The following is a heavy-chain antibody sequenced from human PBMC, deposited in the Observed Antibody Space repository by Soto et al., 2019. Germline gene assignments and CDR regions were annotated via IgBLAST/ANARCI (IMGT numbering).Heavy chain of an antibody. Sequence: GGFRRLSCAVSGFTLSTIWIHWVRQVPGKGLMWVGRIIVDGSRTNYADTVRGPFTISRDNTKSNLYLQMNSLRADDPGLYYCGNIPVRRLGSFWSGYEGLVFWGQGTLVTV. CDR2: IIVDGSRT. CDR1: GFTLSTIW. V-gene: IGHV3-74*01. CDR3: GNIPVRRLGSFWSGYEGLVF. J-gene: IGHJ4*02. D-gene: IGHD3-3*01.